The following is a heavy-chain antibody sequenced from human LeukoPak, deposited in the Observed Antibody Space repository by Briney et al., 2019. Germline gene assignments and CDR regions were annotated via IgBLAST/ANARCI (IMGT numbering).Heavy chain of an antibody. D-gene: IGHD2/OR15-2a*01. V-gene: IGHV3-30*18. J-gene: IGHJ4*02. Sequence: GGSLRLSCAAPGFTSSSYGMHWVRQAPGKGLEWVAVISYDGSNKYYADSVKGRFTISRDNSKNTLYLQMNSLRAEDTAVYYCAKDISADYFDYWGQGTLVTVSS. CDR2: ISYDGSNK. CDR3: AKDISADYFDY. CDR1: GFTSSSYG.